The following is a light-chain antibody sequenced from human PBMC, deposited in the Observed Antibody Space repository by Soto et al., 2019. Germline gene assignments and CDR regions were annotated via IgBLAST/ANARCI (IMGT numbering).Light chain of an antibody. CDR3: QQRFT. V-gene: IGKV3-11*01. Sequence: EIVLTQSPATLSLSPGERATLSCRASQSVSSYLAWYQQKPGQAPRLLIYDASNRATGIPARFSGSGSGTDFTLTISSLEPEDFAVYYCQQRFTLGPWTKVDIK. J-gene: IGKJ3*01. CDR1: QSVSSY. CDR2: DAS.